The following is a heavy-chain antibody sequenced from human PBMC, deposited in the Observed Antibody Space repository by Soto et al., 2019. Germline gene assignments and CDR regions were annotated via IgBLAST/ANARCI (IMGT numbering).Heavy chain of an antibody. CDR1: GFTFSSYA. D-gene: IGHD6-13*01. CDR2: ISYDGSNK. J-gene: IGHJ5*02. CDR3: AREASSSWYNWFDP. V-gene: IGHV3-30-3*01. Sequence: GGSLRLSCAASGFTFSSYAMHWVRQAPGKGLEWVAVISYDGSNKYYADSVKGRFTISRDNSKNTLYLQMNSLRAEDTAVYYCAREASSSWYNWFDPWGQGTLVTVSS.